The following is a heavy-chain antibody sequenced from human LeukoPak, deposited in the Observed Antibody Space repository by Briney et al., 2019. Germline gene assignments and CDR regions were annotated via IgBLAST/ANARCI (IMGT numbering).Heavy chain of an antibody. D-gene: IGHD1-1*01. CDR1: GFTFSSYW. CDR3: AKGKRYPDY. V-gene: IGHV3-7*03. CDR2: IKQDGSEK. J-gene: IGHJ4*02. Sequence: PGGSLRLSCAASGFTFSSYWMSWVRQAPGTGLEWVANIKQDGSEKYYVDSVKGRFTISRDNAKNSLYLQMDSLRVEDTAIYYCAKGKRYPDYWAREPWSPSPQ.